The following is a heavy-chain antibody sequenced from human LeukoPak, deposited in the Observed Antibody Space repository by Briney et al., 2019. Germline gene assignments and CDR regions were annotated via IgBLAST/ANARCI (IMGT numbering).Heavy chain of an antibody. CDR2: ISSSSSSYI. CDR1: GFTFSSYS. D-gene: IGHD3-22*01. V-gene: IGHV3-21*01. Sequence: GGSLRLSCAASGFTFSSYSMNWVRQAPGKGLEWVSSISSSSSSYIYYADSVKGRFTISRDNAKNSLYLQMNSLRAEDTAVYYCARVNSDSSGYSYYFDYWGQGTLVTVSS. J-gene: IGHJ4*02. CDR3: ARVNSDSSGYSYYFDY.